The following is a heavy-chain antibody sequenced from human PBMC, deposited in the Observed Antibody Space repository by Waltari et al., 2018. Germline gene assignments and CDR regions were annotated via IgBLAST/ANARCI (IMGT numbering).Heavy chain of an antibody. D-gene: IGHD6-13*01. Sequence: QVQLVESGGGVVQPGRSLRLSCAASGFTFSSYGMPWVRQAPGKGLEWVAVISYDGSNKYYADSVKGRFTISRDNSKNTLYLQMNSLRAEDTAVYYCVSAADVYYYYYGMDVWGQGTTVTVSS. V-gene: IGHV3-30*03. CDR3: VSAADVYYYYYGMDV. CDR1: GFTFSSYG. J-gene: IGHJ6*02. CDR2: ISYDGSNK.